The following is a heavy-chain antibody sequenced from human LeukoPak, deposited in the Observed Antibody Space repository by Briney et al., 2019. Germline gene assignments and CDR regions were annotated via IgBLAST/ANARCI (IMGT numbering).Heavy chain of an antibody. D-gene: IGHD3-10*01. CDR1: GYIFTSYW. Sequence: GESLKISCQGSGYIFTSYWIGWVRQMPGKGLEWTGIIYPGDSDTRYSPSFQGQVTISADKSISTAYLQWSSLKASDTAMYYCARHRVVYGSGSTSSSTIDYYYYYYMDVWGKGTTVTVSS. CDR3: ARHRVVYGSGSTSSSTIDYYYYYYMDV. J-gene: IGHJ6*03. V-gene: IGHV5-51*01. CDR2: IYPGDSDT.